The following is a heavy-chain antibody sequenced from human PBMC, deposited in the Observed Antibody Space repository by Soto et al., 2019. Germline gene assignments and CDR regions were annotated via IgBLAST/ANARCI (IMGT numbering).Heavy chain of an antibody. CDR1: GFDFSNYW. CDR2: INGDGSDI. Sequence: GGSLRLSCGASGFDFSNYWMHWFRQAPGKGLVWVSRINGDGSDIKYADSVKGRFTISRDNAKNTVYLQMNSLRADDTAVYYCARDKITGLFDYWGQGTLVTVSS. J-gene: IGHJ4*02. CDR3: ARDKITGLFDY. D-gene: IGHD2-8*02. V-gene: IGHV3-74*03.